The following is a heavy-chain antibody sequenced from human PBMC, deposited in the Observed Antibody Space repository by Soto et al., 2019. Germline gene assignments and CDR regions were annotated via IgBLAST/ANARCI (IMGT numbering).Heavy chain of an antibody. V-gene: IGHV4-59*01. D-gene: IGHD6-6*01. CDR1: GGSISSYY. Sequence: PSETLSLTCTVAGGSISSYYWSWIRQPPGKGLEWIGYIYYSGSTNYNPSLKSRVTISVDTSKIQFSLKLSSVTAADTAVYYCARAVFEYSSSFLDYWGQGTLVTVSS. CDR3: ARAVFEYSSSFLDY. J-gene: IGHJ4*02. CDR2: IYYSGST.